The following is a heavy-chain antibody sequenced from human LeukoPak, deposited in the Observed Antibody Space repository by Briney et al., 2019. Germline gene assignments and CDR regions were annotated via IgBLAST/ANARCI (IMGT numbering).Heavy chain of an antibody. CDR2: INSSSSNI. D-gene: IGHD3-3*01. J-gene: IGHJ6*02. Sequence: GSLSLSCAASGFTFSSYNRNWVRQAPGKGLEWVSSINSSSSNIYYADSVKGRFPISRDNAKNSLYLQMNSLRAEDTAVYYCARDPGSGYSLWGQGPTVTVSS. CDR1: GFTFSSYN. CDR3: ARDPGSGYSL. V-gene: IGHV3-21*01.